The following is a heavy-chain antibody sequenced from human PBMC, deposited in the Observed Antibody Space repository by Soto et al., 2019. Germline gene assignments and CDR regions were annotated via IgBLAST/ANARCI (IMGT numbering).Heavy chain of an antibody. J-gene: IGHJ4*02. V-gene: IGHV2-5*02. CDR2: IYWDDDK. Sequence: QITLKESGPTLVKPTQTLTLTCTFSGFSLSTSGVGVGWIRQPPGKALEWLALIYWDDDKRYSPSLNNRLTITKDTSKNQVVLTMTNMDPVDTSTYYCAHSVQDSSSWTGFDYWGQGTLVTVSS. CDR3: AHSVQDSSSWTGFDY. CDR1: GFSLSTSGVG. D-gene: IGHD6-13*01.